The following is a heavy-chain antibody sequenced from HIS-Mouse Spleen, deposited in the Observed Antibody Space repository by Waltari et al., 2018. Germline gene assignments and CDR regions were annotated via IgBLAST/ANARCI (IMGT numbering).Heavy chain of an antibody. D-gene: IGHD5-18*01. CDR2: IYPGDSDT. V-gene: IGHV5-51*01. J-gene: IGHJ6*02. CDR1: GYSFTSYW. Sequence: EVQLVQSGAEVKKPGESLKISCKGSGYSFTSYWIGWVRPMPGKGLESMGIIYPGDSDTRYSPSFQGQDTISADKSISTAYLQWSSLKASDTAMYYCARHLNSGSGYSYGYYYGMDVWGQGTTVTVSS. CDR3: ARHLNSGSGYSYGYYYGMDV.